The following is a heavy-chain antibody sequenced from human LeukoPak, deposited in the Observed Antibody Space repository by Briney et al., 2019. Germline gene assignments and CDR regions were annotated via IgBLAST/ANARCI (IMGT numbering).Heavy chain of an antibody. D-gene: IGHD5-24*01. CDR3: ARGRRDGYNYRTSDI. Sequence: RAGGSLRLPCAASGFTFRSYAMSWVRQAPGKGLEWVGLSRNKANNYVTEYAVSVKGRFTISRDDSKNSLYLQMNSLRSEDTAMYYCARGRRDGYNYRTSDIWGQGTMVTVSS. CDR2: SRNKANNYVT. J-gene: IGHJ3*02. CDR1: GFTFRSYA. V-gene: IGHV3-72*01.